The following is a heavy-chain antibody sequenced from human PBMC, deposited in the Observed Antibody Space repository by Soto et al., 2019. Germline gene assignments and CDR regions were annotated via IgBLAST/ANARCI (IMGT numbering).Heavy chain of an antibody. CDR3: AEGYSYGPRLYYYYYGMDV. J-gene: IGHJ6*02. CDR1: GGTFSSYA. V-gene: IGHV1-69*13. D-gene: IGHD5-18*01. CDR2: IIPIFGTA. Sequence: GASVKVSCKASGGTFSSYAISWVRQAPGQGLEWMGGIIPIFGTANYAQKFQGRVTITADESTSTAYMELSSLRSEDTAVYYCAEGYSYGPRLYYYYYGMDVWGQGTTVTV.